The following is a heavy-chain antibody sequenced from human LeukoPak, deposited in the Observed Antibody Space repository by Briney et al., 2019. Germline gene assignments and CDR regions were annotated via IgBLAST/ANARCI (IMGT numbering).Heavy chain of an antibody. Sequence: GGSLRLSCSASGFTFSSYAMSWVRQAPGKGLEWVSSFTGSGDNTYYADSVKGRFTISRDNSKNTLYLQMNSLRAEDTAVYYCAKDRRYSSGWYLGWFDPWGQGTLVTVSS. CDR1: GFTFSSYA. D-gene: IGHD6-19*01. J-gene: IGHJ5*02. V-gene: IGHV3-23*01. CDR3: AKDRRYSSGWYLGWFDP. CDR2: FTGSGDNT.